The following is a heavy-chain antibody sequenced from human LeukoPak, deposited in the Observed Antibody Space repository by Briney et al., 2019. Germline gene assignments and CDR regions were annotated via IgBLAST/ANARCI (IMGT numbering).Heavy chain of an antibody. D-gene: IGHD5-18*01. CDR2: ISWNSGSI. CDR1: GFTFNSHA. V-gene: IGHV3-9*01. CDR3: AKDRGGGYSYGVDY. J-gene: IGHJ4*02. Sequence: GGSLRLSCAASGFTFNSHAMSWVRQAPGKGLEWVSGISWNSGSIGYADSVKGRFTISRDNAKNSLYLQMNSLRAEDTALYYCAKDRGGGYSYGVDYWGQGTLVTVSS.